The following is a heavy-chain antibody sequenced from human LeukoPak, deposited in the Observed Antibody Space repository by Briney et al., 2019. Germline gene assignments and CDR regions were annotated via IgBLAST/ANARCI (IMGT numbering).Heavy chain of an antibody. CDR3: ARDPRPEYYFDY. V-gene: IGHV1-2*02. CDR1: GHTFTGNY. J-gene: IGHJ4*02. CDR2: INPNSGGT. Sequence: ASVTVSCKASGHTFTGNYMHWVRHAPGQGLEWMGWINPNSGGTNYAKKVQGRATMTWDTSITTAYMELSRLASDDTAVYYCARDPRPEYYFDYWGQGTLVTVSS.